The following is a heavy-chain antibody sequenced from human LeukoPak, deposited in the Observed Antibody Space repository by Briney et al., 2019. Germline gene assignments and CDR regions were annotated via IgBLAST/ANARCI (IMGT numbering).Heavy chain of an antibody. V-gene: IGHV4-4*07. CDR3: ARSGRFGDPTLDY. D-gene: IGHD3-10*01. Sequence: ASETLSLTCTVSGGSISSYYWGWIRQPAGKGLEWIGRIYTSGSTNYNPSLKSRVTMSVDTSKNQFSLRLSSVTAADTAVYYCARSGRFGDPTLDYWGQGTLVTVSS. CDR1: GGSISSYY. J-gene: IGHJ4*02. CDR2: IYTSGST.